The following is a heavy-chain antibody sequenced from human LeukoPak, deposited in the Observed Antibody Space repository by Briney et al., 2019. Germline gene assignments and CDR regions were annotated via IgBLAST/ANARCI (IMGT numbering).Heavy chain of an antibody. J-gene: IGHJ4*02. CDR1: GYTFTGYY. V-gene: IGHV1-2*02. CDR2: VNPNSGGT. CDR3: ARDPGSFDY. D-gene: IGHD3-10*01. Sequence: ASVKVSCKASGYTFTGYYIHWVRQAPGHGLEWMGWVNPNSGGTYYAQKFQGRVTITRDTSVTTSYMEVSRLRYDDTAVCYCARDPGSFDYWGQGTLVTVSS.